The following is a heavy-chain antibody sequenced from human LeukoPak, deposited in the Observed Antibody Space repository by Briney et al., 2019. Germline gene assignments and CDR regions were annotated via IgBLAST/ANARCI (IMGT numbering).Heavy chain of an antibody. CDR2: IIPILGIA. Sequence: ASVKVSCTASGGTFSSYAISWVRQAPGQGLEWMGRIIPILGIANYAQKFQGRVTITADKSTSTAYMELSSLRSEDTAVYYCARGVNYYDSSGYGHWGQGTLVTVSS. CDR1: GGTFSSYA. D-gene: IGHD3-22*01. J-gene: IGHJ4*02. CDR3: ARGVNYYDSSGYGH. V-gene: IGHV1-69*04.